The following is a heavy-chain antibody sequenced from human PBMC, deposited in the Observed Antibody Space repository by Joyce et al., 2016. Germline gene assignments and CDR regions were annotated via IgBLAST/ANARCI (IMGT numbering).Heavy chain of an antibody. V-gene: IGHV6-1*01. J-gene: IGHJ4*02. Sequence: QVQLQQSGPGLVQPSQTLSLTCPISGYRVSSNNVGWHWIRPSPSRCLEWLVSTYYMSKWYNDYAVSGKIRITINPDTSKKQDSLHLNSVTPEDTAVYCCGRSSSWAYDDWGQGTLVTVSS. D-gene: IGHD6-13*01. CDR3: GRSSSWAYDD. CDR2: TYYMSKWYN. CDR1: GYRVSSNNVG.